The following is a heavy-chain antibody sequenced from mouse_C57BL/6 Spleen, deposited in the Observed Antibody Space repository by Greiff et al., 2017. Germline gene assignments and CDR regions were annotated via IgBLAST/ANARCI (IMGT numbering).Heavy chain of an antibody. CDR2: ISNGGGST. CDR3: ARDPYYYAMDY. Sequence: EVKLLESGGGLVQPGGSLKLSCAASGFTFSDYYMYWVRQTPEKRLEWVAYISNGGGSTYYPDTVKGRFTISRDNAKNTLYLQMSRLKSEDTAMYYCARDPYYYAMDYWGQGTSVTVSS. J-gene: IGHJ4*01. V-gene: IGHV5-12*01. CDR1: GFTFSDYY.